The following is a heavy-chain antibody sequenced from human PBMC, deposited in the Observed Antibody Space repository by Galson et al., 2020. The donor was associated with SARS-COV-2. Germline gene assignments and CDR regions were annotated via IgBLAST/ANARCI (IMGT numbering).Heavy chain of an antibody. V-gene: IGHV5-51*06. CDR2: IYPEDSDT. J-gene: IGHJ2*01. CDR1: GYSFANNW. Sequence: GESLKISCQGSGYSFANNWIGWVRQMPGKGLEWMGIIYPEDSDTRYSPSFQGQVIISADKSIRTAYLQWSSLKASDTATYYCARGYWYFDLWGRGTLVTVSS. CDR3: ARGYWYFDL.